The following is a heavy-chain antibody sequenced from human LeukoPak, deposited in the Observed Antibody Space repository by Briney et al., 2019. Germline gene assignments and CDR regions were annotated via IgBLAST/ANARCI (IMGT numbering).Heavy chain of an antibody. Sequence: SETLSLTCAVSGGSISSGGYSWSWIRQPPGKGLEWIGYIYHSGSTYYNPSLKSRVTISVDTSKNQFSLKLSSVTAADTAVYYCACVGATLNYFDYWGQGTLVTVSS. V-gene: IGHV4-30-2*01. CDR1: GGSISSGGYS. CDR2: IYHSGST. J-gene: IGHJ4*02. D-gene: IGHD1-26*01. CDR3: ACVGATLNYFDY.